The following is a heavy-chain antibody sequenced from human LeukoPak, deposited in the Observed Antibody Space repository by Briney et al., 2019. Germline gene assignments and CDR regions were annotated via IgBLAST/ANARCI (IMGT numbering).Heavy chain of an antibody. V-gene: IGHV3-30*03. CDR1: GFIFSSYG. CDR3: ARDFSGSSWSFDY. J-gene: IGHJ4*02. D-gene: IGHD6-13*01. Sequence: GGSLRLSCAASGFIFSSYGMHWVRQAPGKGLEWVAVISYDGSNKYYADSVKGRFTISRDNSKNTLYLQMNSLRAEDTAVYYCARDFSGSSWSFDYWGQGTLVTVSS. CDR2: ISYDGSNK.